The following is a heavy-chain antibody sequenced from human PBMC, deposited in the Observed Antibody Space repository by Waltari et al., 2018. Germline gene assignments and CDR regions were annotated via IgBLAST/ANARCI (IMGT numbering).Heavy chain of an antibody. J-gene: IGHJ1*01. D-gene: IGHD2-15*01. CDR1: GANIDSNY. CDR2: IFADGTT. Sequence: EVFLQQFGGGLVQPGGSLKLPCVVSGANIDSNYLNWLRQAPGKGLEWISVIFADGTTHYSDSVRGRFVISRDKSENTLYLQMNIVRPDDSSVYYCSRGGHPNSWGQGTLVTVSS. CDR3: SRGGHPNS. V-gene: IGHV3-66*02.